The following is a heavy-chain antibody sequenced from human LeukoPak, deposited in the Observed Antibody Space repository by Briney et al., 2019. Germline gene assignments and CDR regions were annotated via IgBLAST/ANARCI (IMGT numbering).Heavy chain of an antibody. CDR2: ISAYNGNT. J-gene: IGHJ4*02. CDR3: ARWEDYDFWSGSFDY. V-gene: IGHV1-18*01. CDR1: GYTFTSYG. D-gene: IGHD3-3*01. Sequence: GASVKLSCKASGYTFTSYGISWVRQAPGPGLEWMGWISAYNGNTNYAQKLPGRVTMTTDTSTSTAYMELRSLRSDDTAVYYWARWEDYDFWSGSFDYWGQGTLVTVSS.